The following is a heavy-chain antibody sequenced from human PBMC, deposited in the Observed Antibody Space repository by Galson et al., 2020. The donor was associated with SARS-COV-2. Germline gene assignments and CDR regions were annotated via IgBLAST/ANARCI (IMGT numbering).Heavy chain of an antibody. CDR1: TFTFEHYA. CDR2: INWNSGSI. CDR3: VKDIGDYYDTSGYYGACDL. V-gene: IGHV3-9*01. D-gene: IGHD3-22*01. Sequence: GGSLSLSCAASTFTFEHYAMHWVRQAPGKGLEWVSGINWNSGSIGYADSVKGRFTISRDNANNSLYLQMNSRRAEDTALYYCVKDIGDYYDTSGYYGACDLWGQGTLGTVS. J-gene: IGHJ3*01.